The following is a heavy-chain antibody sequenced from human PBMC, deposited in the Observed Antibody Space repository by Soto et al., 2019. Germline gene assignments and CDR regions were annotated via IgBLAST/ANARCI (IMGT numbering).Heavy chain of an antibody. V-gene: IGHV3-53*01. D-gene: IGHD3-10*02. CDR1: GFTVGNNY. J-gene: IGHJ4*02. Sequence: EVQRVESGGGLIQPGGSLKLSCAASGFTVGNNYMSWVRQAPGKGLEWVSLIYSTGTTKYADSVKGRFTVSRDNAKNTLYLQMNSRRAGNTAVYYCAKDGQCSGSNYYSFGYRGQGTLVNVSS. CDR2: IYSTGTT. CDR3: AKDGQCSGSNYYSFGY.